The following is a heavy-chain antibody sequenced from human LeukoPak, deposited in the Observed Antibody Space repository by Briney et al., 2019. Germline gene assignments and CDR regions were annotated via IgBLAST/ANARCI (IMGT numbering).Heavy chain of an antibody. J-gene: IGHJ4*02. CDR2: IIPIFGTA. D-gene: IGHD5-12*01. CDR1: GGTFSSYA. V-gene: IGHV1-69*13. CDR3: ARVIGYSGYETFDY. Sequence: ASVKLSCKASGGTFSSYAISWVRQAPGQGLEWMGGIIPIFGTANYAQKFQGRVTITADESTSTAYMELSSLRSEDTAVYYCARVIGYSGYETFDYWGQGTLVTVSS.